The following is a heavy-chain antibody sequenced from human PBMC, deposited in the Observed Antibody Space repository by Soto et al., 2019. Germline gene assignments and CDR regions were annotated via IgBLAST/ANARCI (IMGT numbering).Heavy chain of an antibody. J-gene: IGHJ3*02. CDR2: IWYDGSNK. D-gene: IGHD2-2*01. CDR3: ASPFREYCSSTSCYNAFDI. Sequence: QVQLVESGGGVVQPGRSLRLSCAASGFTFSSYGMHWVRQAPGKGLEWVAVIWYDGSNKYYADSVKGRFTISRDNSKNTLYLQMNSLRAEDTAVYYCASPFREYCSSTSCYNAFDIWGQGTMVTVSS. CDR1: GFTFSSYG. V-gene: IGHV3-33*01.